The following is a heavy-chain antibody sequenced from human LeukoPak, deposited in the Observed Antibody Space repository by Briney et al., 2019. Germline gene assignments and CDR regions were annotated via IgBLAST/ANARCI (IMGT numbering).Heavy chain of an antibody. CDR1: GYTFTSYY. J-gene: IGHJ3*02. V-gene: IGHV1-46*01. D-gene: IGHD2-8*01. CDR3: ARSRCVFCAFDM. CDR2: INPSGGST. Sequence: ASVTVSFKASGYTFTSYYMHWVRQAPGQGGEWMGVINPSGGSTSYAQKFQGRVTMTRDTSTSTVYMELSSLRSEDTAVYYCARSRCVFCAFDMWGQGTMVTVS.